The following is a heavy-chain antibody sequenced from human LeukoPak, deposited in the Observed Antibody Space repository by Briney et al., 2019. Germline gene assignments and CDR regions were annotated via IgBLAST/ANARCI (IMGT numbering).Heavy chain of an antibody. Sequence: PGGSLRLSCAASGFTFSSYAMSWVRQAPGKGLEWVSAISGSGGSTYYADSVKGRFTISRDNSKNTLYLQMNSLRAEDTAVYYCAKDRSRYSGYDSERDYFDYWGQGTLVTVSS. CDR2: ISGSGGST. D-gene: IGHD5-12*01. V-gene: IGHV3-23*01. CDR3: AKDRSRYSGYDSERDYFDY. J-gene: IGHJ4*02. CDR1: GFTFSSYA.